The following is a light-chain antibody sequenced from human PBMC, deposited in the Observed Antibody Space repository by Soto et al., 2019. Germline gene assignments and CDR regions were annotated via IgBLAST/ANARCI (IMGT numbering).Light chain of an antibody. Sequence: EIGLAQSTATLSLSAGERATLSCRASQSVSSYLAWYQQKPGQAPRLLIYDASNRATGIPARFSGSGSGTDFTLTISSLEPEDFAVYYCQQRSNWPITFGQGTRLEIK. CDR2: DAS. J-gene: IGKJ5*01. V-gene: IGKV3-11*01. CDR3: QQRSNWPIT. CDR1: QSVSSY.